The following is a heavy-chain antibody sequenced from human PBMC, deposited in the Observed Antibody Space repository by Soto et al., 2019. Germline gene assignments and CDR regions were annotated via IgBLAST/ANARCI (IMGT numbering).Heavy chain of an antibody. Sequence: PSETLSLTCSVSGASIRSGGYYWSWLRQSPGKGLEWIGHIYYTGSTFYSPSLKSRLTISLDTSKNQFSLDLRSVTAADTAMYYCARIEMASIEWGRGTLVTVSS. CDR1: GASIRSGGYY. J-gene: IGHJ4*02. CDR3: ARIEMASIE. CDR2: IYYTGST. V-gene: IGHV4-31*03.